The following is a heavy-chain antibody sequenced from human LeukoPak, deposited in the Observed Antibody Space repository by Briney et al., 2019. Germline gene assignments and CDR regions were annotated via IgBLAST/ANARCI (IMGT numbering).Heavy chain of an antibody. CDR1: GGTFSSYA. D-gene: IGHD5-18*01. J-gene: IGHJ3*02. V-gene: IGHV1-69*01. Sequence: SVKVSCKASGGTFSSYAISWVRQAPGQGLEWMGEIIPIFGTANYAQKFQGRVTITADESTSTAYMELSSLRSEDTAVYYCARYVDTAMVTVWGAFDIWGQGTMVTVSS. CDR2: IIPIFGTA. CDR3: ARYVDTAMVTVWGAFDI.